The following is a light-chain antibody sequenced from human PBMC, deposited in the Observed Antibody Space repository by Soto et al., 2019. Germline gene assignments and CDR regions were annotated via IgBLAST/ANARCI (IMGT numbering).Light chain of an antibody. V-gene: IGKV3-20*01. Sequence: EVVLTQWPGTLSLSPGERATLSCRASQSVSSSYLAWYQQKPGQAPRLLIYGASSRATGIPDRFSGSGSGTDFTLTISRMEPEDFAVYYCQQYGSSPTTFGQGTKVDIK. J-gene: IGKJ1*01. CDR1: QSVSSSY. CDR3: QQYGSSPTT. CDR2: GAS.